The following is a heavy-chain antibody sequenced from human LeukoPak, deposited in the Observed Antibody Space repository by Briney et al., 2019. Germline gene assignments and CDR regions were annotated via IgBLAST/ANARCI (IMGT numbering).Heavy chain of an antibody. J-gene: IGHJ4*02. CDR1: GGTFSSYA. CDR2: IIPIFGTA. D-gene: IGHD3-22*01. V-gene: IGHV1-69*13. CDR3: ARNNYYDSSGPFDY. Sequence: SVKVSCKASGGTFSSYAISWVRQAPGQGLEWMGGIIPIFGTANYAQKFQGRVTITADESTSTAYMELSSLRSEDTAVYYCARNNYYDSSGPFDYWGQGALVTVSS.